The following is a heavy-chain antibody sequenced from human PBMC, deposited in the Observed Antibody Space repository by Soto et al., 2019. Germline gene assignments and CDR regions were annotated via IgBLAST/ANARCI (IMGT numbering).Heavy chain of an antibody. CDR3: AAGGRELRFLEWLSRYYYYYGMDV. Sequence: ASVKVSCQASGFTFTSSAVQWVRQARGQRLEWIGWIVVGSGNTNYAQKFQERVTITRDMSTSTAYMELSSLRSEDTAVYYCAAGGRELRFLEWLSRYYYYYGMDVWGQGTTVTVSS. V-gene: IGHV1-58*01. D-gene: IGHD3-3*01. CDR1: GFTFTSSA. J-gene: IGHJ6*02. CDR2: IVVGSGNT.